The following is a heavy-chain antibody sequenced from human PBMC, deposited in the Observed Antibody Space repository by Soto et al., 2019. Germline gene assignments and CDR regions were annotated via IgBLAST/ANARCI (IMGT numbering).Heavy chain of an antibody. CDR3: AKDPRRPTPVDY. Sequence: VKVSCKVSGYTLTELSMHWVRQAPGKGLEWMGGFDPEDGETIYAQKFQGRVTMTEDTSTDTAYMELSSLRSEDTAVYYCAKDPRRPTPVDYWGQGTLVTVSS. CDR1: GYTLTELS. CDR2: FDPEDGET. J-gene: IGHJ4*02. V-gene: IGHV1-24*01.